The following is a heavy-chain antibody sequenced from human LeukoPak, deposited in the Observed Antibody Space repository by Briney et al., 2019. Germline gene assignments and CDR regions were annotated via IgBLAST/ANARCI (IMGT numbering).Heavy chain of an antibody. CDR3: VKREGGTYFFDY. V-gene: IGHV3-64D*09. CDR1: GFTFSSYA. J-gene: IGHJ4*02. Sequence: PGGSLRLSCSASGFTFSSYAMHWVRQAPGKGLDYVSGISTYGSSTYYADSVKGRFTISRDNSKDTVYLQMSSLRAEDTAVYYCVKREGGTYFFDYWGQGTLVTVSS. D-gene: IGHD2-15*01. CDR2: ISTYGSST.